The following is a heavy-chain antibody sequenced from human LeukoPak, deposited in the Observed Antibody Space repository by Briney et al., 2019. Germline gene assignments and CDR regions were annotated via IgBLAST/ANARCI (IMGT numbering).Heavy chain of an antibody. J-gene: IGHJ4*02. CDR2: IWYDGSNK. V-gene: IGHV3-33*06. CDR1: GFTFSSYG. Sequence: GGSLRLSCAASGFTFSSYGMHWVRQAPGKGLEWVAVIWYDGSNKYYADSVKGRFTISRDNSKNTLYLQMNSLRAEDTAVYYCAKDLTIWFGELLLDYWGQGTLVTVSS. CDR3: AKDLTIWFGELLLDY. D-gene: IGHD3-10*01.